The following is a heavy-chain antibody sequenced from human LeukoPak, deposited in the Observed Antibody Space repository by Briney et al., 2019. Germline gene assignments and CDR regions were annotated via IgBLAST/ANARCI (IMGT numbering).Heavy chain of an antibody. J-gene: IGHJ1*01. Sequence: PGGSLRLSCAASGVTFSTYWMHWVRQAPGKGLVWVSRIKSDGSTNYADSVKGRFTISRDNAKNTLSLQMNSLRPEDTGVYYCARAPSEIGGYYPEYFRHWGQGTLVTVSS. CDR3: ARAPSEIGGYYPEYFRH. V-gene: IGHV3-74*01. D-gene: IGHD3-3*01. CDR2: IKSDGST. CDR1: GVTFSTYW.